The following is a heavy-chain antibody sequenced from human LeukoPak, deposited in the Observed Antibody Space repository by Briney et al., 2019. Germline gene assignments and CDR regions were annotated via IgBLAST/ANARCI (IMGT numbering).Heavy chain of an antibody. CDR2: INPSGGST. CDR1: GYTFTSYY. D-gene: IGHD3-3*01. J-gene: IGHJ5*02. Sequence: GASVKVSCKASGYTFTSYYMHWVRQAPGQGLEWTGIINPSGGSTSYAQKFQGRVTMTRDTSTSTVYMELSSLRAEDTAVYYCASTRNPQLYYDFWSGYYRAWGQGTLVTVSS. CDR3: ASTRNPQLYYDFWSGYYRA. V-gene: IGHV1-46*01.